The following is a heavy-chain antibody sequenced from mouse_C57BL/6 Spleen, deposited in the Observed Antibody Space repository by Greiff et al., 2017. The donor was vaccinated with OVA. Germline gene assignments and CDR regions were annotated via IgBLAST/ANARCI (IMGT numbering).Heavy chain of an antibody. Sequence: QVQLQPSGAELVKPGASVKMSCKASGYTFTTYPIEWMKQNHGKSLEWIGNFHPYNDDTTYNEKFKGKATLTVEKSSSTVYLELSRLTSDDSAVYYCARLYYGRGGYYFDYWGQGTTLTVSS. CDR2: FHPYNDDT. CDR3: ARLYYGRGGYYFDY. D-gene: IGHD1-1*01. J-gene: IGHJ2*01. V-gene: IGHV1-47*01. CDR1: GYTFTTYP.